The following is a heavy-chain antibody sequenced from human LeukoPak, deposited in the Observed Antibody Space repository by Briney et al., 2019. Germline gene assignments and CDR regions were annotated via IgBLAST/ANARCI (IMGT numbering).Heavy chain of an antibody. V-gene: IGHV4-34*01. CDR2: INHSGST. CDR3: ARGLYHPNH. Sequence: PSETLSLTCAVYGGSFSGYYWSWIRQPPGKGLEWIGEINHSGSTNYNPSLKSRVTISVDTFKNQFSLKLSSVTAADTAVYYCARGLYHPNHWGQGTLVTVSS. CDR1: GGSFSGYY. D-gene: IGHD1-14*01. J-gene: IGHJ5*02.